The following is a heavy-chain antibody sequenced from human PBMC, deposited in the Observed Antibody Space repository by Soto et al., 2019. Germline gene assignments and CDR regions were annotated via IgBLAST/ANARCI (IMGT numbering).Heavy chain of an antibody. CDR3: ARDDISRGYYVDY. V-gene: IGHV3-33*01. J-gene: IGHJ4*02. CDR1: GFTFSSYG. Sequence: QVQLVESGGGVAQPGRSLRLSCAASGFTFSSYGLHWVRQAPGKGLERVAIIWQDGTNKYADSVKGRFTISRDNSRNTLYLQMNNLRAEDTAMYHCARDDISRGYYVDYWGQGTLVTVSS. CDR2: IWQDGTNK. D-gene: IGHD3-22*01.